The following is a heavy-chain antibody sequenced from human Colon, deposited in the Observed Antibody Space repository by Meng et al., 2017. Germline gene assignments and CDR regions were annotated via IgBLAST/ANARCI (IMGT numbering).Heavy chain of an antibody. J-gene: IGHJ4*02. V-gene: IGHV4-4*02. CDR1: SGSISSSNW. CDR2: ISQSGTT. Sequence: QGQVQGSGPGLVKLSGTLSLTCAVSSGSISSSNWWSWVRQPPGKGLEWIGEISQSGTTYYNPSLKSRVTITGDWSKNQFSLNLNSVTAADTALYYCVRQGMTSYSWGYWGQGTLVTVSS. CDR3: VRQGMTSYSWGY. D-gene: IGHD3-9*01.